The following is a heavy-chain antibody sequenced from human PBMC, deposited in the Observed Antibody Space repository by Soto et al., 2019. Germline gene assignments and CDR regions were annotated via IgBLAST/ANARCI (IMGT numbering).Heavy chain of an antibody. Sequence: SETLSLTCTVSGGSISSYYWSWIRQPPGKGLEWIGYIYYSGSTNYNPSLKSRVTISVDTSKTQFSLKLSSVTAADTAVYYCARESRAMVTEKLKNNWFDPWGQGTLVTVSS. CDR2: IYYSGST. D-gene: IGHD5-18*01. CDR1: GGSISSYY. CDR3: ARESRAMVTEKLKNNWFDP. J-gene: IGHJ5*02. V-gene: IGHV4-59*01.